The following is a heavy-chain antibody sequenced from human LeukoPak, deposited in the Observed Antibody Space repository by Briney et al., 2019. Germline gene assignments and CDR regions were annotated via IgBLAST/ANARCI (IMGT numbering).Heavy chain of an antibody. Sequence: PSGTLSLTCAVSGGSISSNNWWSWVRQPPGKGLEWIGEIYHIGNTNYNPSLKSRVTISVDKSNNQFSLKLNSVTAADTAVYYCARVPYSSSFNDYWGQGTLVTVSS. V-gene: IGHV4-4*02. CDR2: IYHIGNT. J-gene: IGHJ4*02. CDR1: GGSISSNNW. D-gene: IGHD6-13*01. CDR3: ARVPYSSSFNDY.